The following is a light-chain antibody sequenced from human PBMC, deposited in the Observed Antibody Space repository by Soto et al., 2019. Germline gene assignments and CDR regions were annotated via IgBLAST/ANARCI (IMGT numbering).Light chain of an antibody. CDR1: QGISSY. J-gene: IGKJ2*03. Sequence: DIQLTQSPSFLSASVGDRVTITCRASQGISSYLAWYQQKPGKAPKLLIYAASTLQSGVPSRFSGSGSGTEFTLTISSLQPEDFANYYCQQLNSYPRGFGQGTKLEIQ. CDR3: QQLNSYPRG. CDR2: AAS. V-gene: IGKV1-9*01.